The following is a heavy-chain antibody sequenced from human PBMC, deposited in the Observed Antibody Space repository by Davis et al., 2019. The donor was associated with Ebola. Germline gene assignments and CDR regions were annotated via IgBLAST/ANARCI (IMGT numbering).Heavy chain of an antibody. Sequence: PGGSLRLSCAASGFTFSSYGMHWVRQAPGKGLEWVAVIWYDGSNKYYADSVKGRFTISRDNSKNTLYLQMNSLRAEDTAVYYCARDRYYDSSGYAYLDYWGQGTLVTVSS. CDR2: IWYDGSNK. CDR1: GFTFSSYG. V-gene: IGHV3-33*01. D-gene: IGHD3-22*01. J-gene: IGHJ4*02. CDR3: ARDRYYDSSGYAYLDY.